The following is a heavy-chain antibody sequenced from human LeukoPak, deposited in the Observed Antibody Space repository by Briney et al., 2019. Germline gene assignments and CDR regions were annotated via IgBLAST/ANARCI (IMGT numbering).Heavy chain of an antibody. J-gene: IGHJ4*02. D-gene: IGHD3-16*01. V-gene: IGHV3-53*01. CDR3: AKDRLTSGESYEIFDY. CDR2: IYSGGST. Sequence: GGSLRLSCAASGFTVSSNYMSWVRQAPGKGLEWVSIIYSGGSTFYADSVKGRFAISRDNSKNTLYLQMNSLRAEDTAVYYCAKDRLTSGESYEIFDYWGQGTLVTVSS. CDR1: GFTVSSNY.